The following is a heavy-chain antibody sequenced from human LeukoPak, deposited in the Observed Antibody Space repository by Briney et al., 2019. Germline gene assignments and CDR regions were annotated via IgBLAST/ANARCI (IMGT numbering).Heavy chain of an antibody. J-gene: IGHJ4*02. D-gene: IGHD6-13*01. Sequence: GGSLRLSCAVSGVTFRRFAMSSVGQAPGKGLEWVSAISGSGGSTYYADSVKGRFTISRDNSKNSLYLQMNSLRAEDTAVYYSATEDGSSRWYAACFDYWGQGTLVTVSS. V-gene: IGHV3-23*01. CDR2: ISGSGGST. CDR1: GVTFRRFA. CDR3: ATEDGSSRWYAACFDY.